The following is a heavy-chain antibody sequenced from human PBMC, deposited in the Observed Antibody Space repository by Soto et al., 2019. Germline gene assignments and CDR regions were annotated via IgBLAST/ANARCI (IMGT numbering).Heavy chain of an antibody. CDR1: GGSFSGYY. J-gene: IGHJ6*02. D-gene: IGHD3-22*01. V-gene: IGHV4-34*01. Sequence: SETLSLTCAVYGGSFSGYYWSWIRHPPGKGLEWIGEINHSGSTNYNPSLKSRVTISVDTSKNQFSLKLSSVTAADTAVYYCARESWYYDSSGYSPYYYYGMDVWGQGTRVTVSS. CDR2: INHSGST. CDR3: ARESWYYDSSGYSPYYYYGMDV.